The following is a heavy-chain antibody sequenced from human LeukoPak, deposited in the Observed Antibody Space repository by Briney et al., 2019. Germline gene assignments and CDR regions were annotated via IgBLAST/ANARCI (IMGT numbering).Heavy chain of an antibody. CDR1: GFAFGSEA. CDR3: AKVRSGSANWALRIFDN. CDR2: ISPGGGTT. J-gene: IGHJ4*02. Sequence: GGSLRLSCAVSGFAFGSEAMSWVRQSPARGLEWVASISPGGGTTYYADYVKGRFTISRDNSNNTLYVQMNSLKAEDTAVYYCAKVRSGSANWALRIFDNWGQGTLVTVSS. V-gene: IGHV3-23*01. D-gene: IGHD1-1*01.